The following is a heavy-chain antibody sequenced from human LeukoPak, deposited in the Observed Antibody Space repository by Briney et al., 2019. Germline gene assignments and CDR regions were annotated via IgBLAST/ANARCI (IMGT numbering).Heavy chain of an antibody. V-gene: IGHV3-9*01. CDR2: ISWNSGRI. CDR1: GFIFDDYA. D-gene: IGHD3-10*01. J-gene: IGHJ4*02. CDR3: ARSIGTTMVRDFFDY. Sequence: GGSLRLSCAASGFIFDDYAMHWVRQVPGKGLEWVSSISWNSGRIGYADSVKGRFTISRDSAKNSIYLQMNSLRAEDTALYYCARSIGTTMVRDFFDYWGQGTLVTVSS.